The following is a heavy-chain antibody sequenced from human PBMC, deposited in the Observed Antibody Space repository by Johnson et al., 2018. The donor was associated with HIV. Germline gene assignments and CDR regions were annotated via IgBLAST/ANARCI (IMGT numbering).Heavy chain of an antibody. J-gene: IGHJ3*01. Sequence: VQLVESGGGLVQPGGSLRLSCAASGFTFSGYDMHWVRQIRGKGLEWVSAINTAGDTFYPGSVKGRFTISRDNAKNSFYLQMNSLTVGDTALYYCARDPGGMDGSFDLWGQGTMVTVSS. CDR1: GFTFSGYD. CDR2: INTAGDT. CDR3: ARDPGGMDGSFDL. V-gene: IGHV3-13*01. D-gene: IGHD3-16*01.